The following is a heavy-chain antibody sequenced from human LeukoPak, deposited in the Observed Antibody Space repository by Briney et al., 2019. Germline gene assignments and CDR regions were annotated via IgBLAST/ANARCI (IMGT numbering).Heavy chain of an antibody. CDR2: INHSGST. Sequence: SETLSLTCAVYGGSFSGCYWSWIRQPPGKGLEWIGEINHSGSTNYNPSLKSRVTISVDTSKNQFSLKLSSVTAADTAVYYCAVPAAMSDFDYWGQGTLVTVSS. D-gene: IGHD2-2*01. J-gene: IGHJ4*02. CDR3: AVPAAMSDFDY. CDR1: GGSFSGCY. V-gene: IGHV4-34*01.